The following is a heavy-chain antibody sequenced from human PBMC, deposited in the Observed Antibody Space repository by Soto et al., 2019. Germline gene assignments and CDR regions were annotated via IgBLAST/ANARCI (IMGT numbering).Heavy chain of an antibody. CDR2: INPSGGST. Sequence: GASVKVSCKASGYTFTSYYMHWVRQAPGQGLEWMGIINPSGGSTSYAQKFQGRVTMTRDTSTSTVYMELSSLRSEDTAVYYCARDRGYDSVYYYYMDVWGQGTTVTVSS. CDR1: GYTFTSYY. J-gene: IGHJ6*03. V-gene: IGHV1-46*03. CDR3: ARDRGYDSVYYYYMDV. D-gene: IGHD5-12*01.